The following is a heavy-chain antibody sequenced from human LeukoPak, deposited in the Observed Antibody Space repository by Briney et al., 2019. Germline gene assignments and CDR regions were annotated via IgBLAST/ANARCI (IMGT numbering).Heavy chain of an antibody. CDR3: TRGGSYPFDY. V-gene: IGHV3-74*01. D-gene: IGHD1-26*01. Sequence: GGSLRLSCAASGFTFSNYWMHWVRQAPGKGLVWVSRINSDGSSTSYADSLKGRFTISRDNAKNTLYLQMNSLRADDTAVYYCTRGGSYPFDYWGQGTLVTVSS. CDR1: GFTFSNYW. CDR2: INSDGSST. J-gene: IGHJ4*02.